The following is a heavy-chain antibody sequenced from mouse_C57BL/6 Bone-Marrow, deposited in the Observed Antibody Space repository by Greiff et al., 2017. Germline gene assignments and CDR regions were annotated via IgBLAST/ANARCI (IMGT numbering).Heavy chain of an antibody. J-gene: IGHJ2*01. Sequence: EVQLQQSGGDLVKPGGSLKLSCAASGFTFSSYGMSWVRQTPDKRLEWVATISSGGRYTYYPDSVKGRFTHARDNAKNTLYLQLSSLKSEDTAMYYCARHRGDYYGSSYLFDYWGQGTTLTVSS. V-gene: IGHV5-6*01. CDR3: ARHRGDYYGSSYLFDY. CDR1: GFTFSSYG. D-gene: IGHD1-1*01. CDR2: ISSGGRYT.